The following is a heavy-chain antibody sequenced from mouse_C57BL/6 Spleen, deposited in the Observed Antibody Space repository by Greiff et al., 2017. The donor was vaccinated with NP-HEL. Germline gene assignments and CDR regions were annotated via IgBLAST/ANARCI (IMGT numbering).Heavy chain of an antibody. V-gene: IGHV1-72*01. D-gene: IGHD2-3*01. J-gene: IGHJ1*03. CDR2: IDPKSGGT. Sequence: QVQLQQPGAELVKPGASVKLSCKASGYTFTSYWMHWVKQRPGRGLEWIGRIDPKSGGTKNNEKFKSKATLTVDKPSSTADMQLSSLTSEDSAVYYCAREGGYDLWYCDVWGTGTTVTVSS. CDR3: AREGGYDLWYCDV. CDR1: GYTFTSYW.